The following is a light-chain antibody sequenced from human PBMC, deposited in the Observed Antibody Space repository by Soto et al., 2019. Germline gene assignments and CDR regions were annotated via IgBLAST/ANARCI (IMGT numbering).Light chain of an antibody. Sequence: EIVMTQSPATLSVSPGERTTLSCRASQSISRYLAWYQQKPGQGPRLLIYGASSRATGTPDRFSGSGSGTDSTLTINRLEPEDFALYYCQQYGSSPPTFGQGTKVDIK. CDR2: GAS. CDR1: QSISRY. J-gene: IGKJ1*01. CDR3: QQYGSSPPT. V-gene: IGKV3-20*01.